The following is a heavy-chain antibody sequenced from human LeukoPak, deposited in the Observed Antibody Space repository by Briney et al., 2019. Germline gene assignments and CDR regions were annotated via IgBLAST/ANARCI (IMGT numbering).Heavy chain of an antibody. CDR1: GFTFDDYG. V-gene: IGHV3-9*01. CDR3: AKGSSITMTFSWFDP. CDR2: ISWNSGII. D-gene: IGHD3-22*01. Sequence: PGRSLRLSCVASGFTFDDYGMHWVRQAPGKGLEWVSGISWNSGIIGYADSVRGRFTISRDNAKNSVYLQMNNLRTEDTALYYCAKGSSITMTFSWFDPWGQGTLVTVSS. J-gene: IGHJ5*02.